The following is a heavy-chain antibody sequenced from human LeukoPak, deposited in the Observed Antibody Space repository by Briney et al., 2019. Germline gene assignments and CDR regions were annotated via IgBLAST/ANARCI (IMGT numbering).Heavy chain of an antibody. J-gene: IGHJ4*02. CDR3: ARVRDSKIDY. D-gene: IGHD3-22*01. CDR2: IYSGGST. V-gene: IGHV3-66*01. Sequence: GGSLRLSCAASGFTLSSYAMSWVRQAPGKGLEWVSVIYSGGSTYYADSVKGRFTISRDNSKNTLYLQMNSLRAEDTAVYYCARVRDSKIDYWGQGTLVTVSS. CDR1: GFTLSSYA.